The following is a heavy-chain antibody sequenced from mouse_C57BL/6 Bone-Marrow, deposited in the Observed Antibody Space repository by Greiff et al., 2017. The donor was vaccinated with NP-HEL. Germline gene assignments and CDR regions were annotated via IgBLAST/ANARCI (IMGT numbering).Heavy chain of an antibody. J-gene: IGHJ3*01. Sequence: VQLQQSGPVLVKPGASVKMSCKASGYTFTDYYMNWVKQSHGKSLEWIGVINPYNGGTSYNQKFKGKATLTVDKSSSTAYLELNSLTSEDSAVYYCARGYYGSSLFAYWGQGTLVTVSA. V-gene: IGHV1-19*01. CDR3: ARGYYGSSLFAY. CDR2: INPYNGGT. CDR1: GYTFTDYY. D-gene: IGHD1-1*01.